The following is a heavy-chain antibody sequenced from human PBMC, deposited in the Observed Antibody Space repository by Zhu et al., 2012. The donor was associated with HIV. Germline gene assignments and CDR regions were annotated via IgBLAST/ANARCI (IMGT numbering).Heavy chain of an antibody. Sequence: QVQLQESGPGLVKSSETLSLTCGVSGYSISRGYYWGWIRQPPGKGLEWIGSIRYSGRTYYNPSLKSRVILSLDTSKNHFSLKLTSVTAADTAVYYCARLEDLVGSLVRGGVHAFDMWGQGTMVTVSS. V-gene: IGHV4-38-2*01. D-gene: IGHD3-10*01. J-gene: IGHJ3*02. CDR1: GYSISRGYY. CDR2: IRYSGRT. CDR3: ARLEDLVGSLVRGGVHAFDM.